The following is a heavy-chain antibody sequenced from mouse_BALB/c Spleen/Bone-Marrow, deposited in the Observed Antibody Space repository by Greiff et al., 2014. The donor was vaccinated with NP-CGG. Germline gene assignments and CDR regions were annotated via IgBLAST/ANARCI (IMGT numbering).Heavy chain of an antibody. D-gene: IGHD2-3*01. J-gene: IGHJ2*01. CDR1: GYTFSDYT. CDR3: ARGRWYY. Sequence: VQLQQSGPELVMPGASVKISCKTSGYTFSDYTLHWVKQSHGKSLEWIGGVNPNIGGTSYNQKFKGKASLTVNKSSTTAYMELRSLTSDDSAVYYCARGRWYYWGQGTTLTVSS. V-gene: IGHV1-22*01. CDR2: VNPNIGGT.